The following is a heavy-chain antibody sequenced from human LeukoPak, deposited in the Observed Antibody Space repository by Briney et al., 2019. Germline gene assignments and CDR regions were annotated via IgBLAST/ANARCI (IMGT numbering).Heavy chain of an antibody. CDR1: GGTFSSYA. CDR3: ARGSYPAGTADY. D-gene: IGHD6-13*01. J-gene: IGHJ4*02. Sequence: SVKVSCKASGGTFSSYAISWVRQAPGQGLEWMGGIIPIFGTANYAQKFQGRVTITADESTSTAYMELSSLRSEDTAVYYCARGSYPAGTADYWGQGTLVSVSS. V-gene: IGHV1-69*01. CDR2: IIPIFGTA.